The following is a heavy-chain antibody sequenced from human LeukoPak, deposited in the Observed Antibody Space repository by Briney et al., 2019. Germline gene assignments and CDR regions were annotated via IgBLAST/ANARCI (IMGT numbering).Heavy chain of an antibody. CDR2: VFHTGIT. CDR3: ARHGILSHHSVRF. V-gene: IGHV4-39*01. D-gene: IGHD2-15*01. J-gene: IGHJ4*02. Sequence: SETLSLTCTVSGGSITGKNDYWGWIRQTPGKGLEWIGTVFHTGITHYNPSLKSRISISVDTSKNQFSLNLNSVTAADTALYYCARHGILSHHSVRFWGQRTVHTLSA. CDR1: GGSITGKNDY.